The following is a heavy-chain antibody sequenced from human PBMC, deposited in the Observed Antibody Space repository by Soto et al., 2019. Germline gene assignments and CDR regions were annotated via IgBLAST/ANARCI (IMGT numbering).Heavy chain of an antibody. CDR1: GGSISSSSYY. CDR2: IYYTGIT. V-gene: IGHV4-39*01. D-gene: IGHD6-19*01. J-gene: IGHJ4*02. Sequence: PSWNPSITCTVSGGSISSSSYYWGWIRQPPGKGLEWIGSIYYTGITHYNPSLKSRATISIDTSKNQVSLNLNSVTATDTAVYDCARPDTQDTVAGTHWGQGT. CDR3: ARPDTQDTVAGTH.